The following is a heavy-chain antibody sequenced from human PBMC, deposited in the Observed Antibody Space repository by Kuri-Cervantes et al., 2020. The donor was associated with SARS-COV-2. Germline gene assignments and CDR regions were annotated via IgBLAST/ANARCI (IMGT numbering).Heavy chain of an antibody. CDR2: ISAYNGNT. J-gene: IGHJ3*02. V-gene: IGHV1-18*01. Sequence: ASVKVSCKASGYTFTSYGISWVRQAPGQGLEWMGWISAYNGNTNYAQKLQGRVTMTTDTSTSTAYMELRSLRSDDTAVYYCARTRGIVVVPAAMGGAFDIWGQGTMVTVSS. CDR3: ARTRGIVVVPAAMGGAFDI. CDR1: GYTFTSYG. D-gene: IGHD2-2*01.